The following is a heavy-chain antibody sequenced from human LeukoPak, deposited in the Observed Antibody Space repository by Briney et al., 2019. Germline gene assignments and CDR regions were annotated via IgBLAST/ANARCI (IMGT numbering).Heavy chain of an antibody. D-gene: IGHD2-2*01. CDR2: ISGSGGST. V-gene: IGHV3-23*01. CDR1: GFTFSSYA. Sequence: PGGSLRLSCAASGFTFSSYAMNWVRQAPGKGLEWVSAISGSGGSTYYADSVKGRFTISRDNSKNTLYLQMNSLRAEDTAVYYCAKDDVDIVVVPAAHIDYWGQGTLVTVSS. J-gene: IGHJ4*02. CDR3: AKDDVDIVVVPAAHIDY.